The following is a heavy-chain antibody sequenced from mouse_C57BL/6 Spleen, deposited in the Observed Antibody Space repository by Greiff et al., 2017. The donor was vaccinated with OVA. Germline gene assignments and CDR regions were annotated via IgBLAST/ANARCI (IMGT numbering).Heavy chain of an antibody. CDR3: ARRGIYYDYGVAWFAY. Sequence: QVHVKQPGAELVKPGASVKLSCKASGYTFTSYWMHWVKQRPGRGLEWIGRIDPNSGGTKYNEKFKSKATLTVDKPSSTAYMQLSSLTSEDSAVYYCARRGIYYDYGVAWFAYWGQGTLVTVSA. V-gene: IGHV1-72*01. CDR1: GYTFTSYW. J-gene: IGHJ3*01. CDR2: IDPNSGGT. D-gene: IGHD2-4*01.